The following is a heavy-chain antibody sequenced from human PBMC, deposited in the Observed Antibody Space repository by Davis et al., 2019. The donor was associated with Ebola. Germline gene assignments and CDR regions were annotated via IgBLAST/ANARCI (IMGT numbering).Heavy chain of an antibody. V-gene: IGHV1-3*01. J-gene: IGHJ4*02. CDR2: INAANGNT. CDR3: ARFRWSGYSFDY. Sequence: ASVTVSCKASGYTLSHSAMHWVCQAHGQRLEWMGWINAANGNTKYSQKFQGRVTITRDTSASTTYMELSSLRSEDTAVYYCARFRWSGYSFDYWGQGTLVTVSS. CDR1: GYTLSHSA. D-gene: IGHD3-3*01.